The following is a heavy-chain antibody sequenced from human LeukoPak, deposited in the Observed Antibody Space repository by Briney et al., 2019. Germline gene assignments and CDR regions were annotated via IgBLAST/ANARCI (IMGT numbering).Heavy chain of an antibody. CDR1: GGSISSYY. J-gene: IGHJ6*03. CDR2: IYHSGST. CDR3: AREVQDYYYYMDV. V-gene: IGHV4-59*12. Sequence: SETLSLTCTVSGGSISSYYWSWIRQPPGKGLEWIGYIYHSGSTYYNPSLKSRVTISVDRSKNQFSLKLSSVTAADTAVYYCAREVQDYYYYMDVWGKGTTVTVSS.